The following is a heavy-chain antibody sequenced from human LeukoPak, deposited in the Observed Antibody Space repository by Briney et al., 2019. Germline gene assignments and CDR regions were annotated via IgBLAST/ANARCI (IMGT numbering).Heavy chain of an antibody. CDR1: GYTFTVKF. CDR3: AIENWYDSSGFSKAFHY. D-gene: IGHD3-22*01. V-gene: IGHV1-2*02. Sequence: ASVKVSCKASGYTFTVKFLHWLRQAPGQGLEWMGGIEPNSGGAVYGQKFRGRVTVTRDTSVSTAYMELSSLRSDDTAVYYCAIENWYDSSGFSKAFHYWGQGTLVSVSS. CDR2: IEPNSGGA. J-gene: IGHJ4*02.